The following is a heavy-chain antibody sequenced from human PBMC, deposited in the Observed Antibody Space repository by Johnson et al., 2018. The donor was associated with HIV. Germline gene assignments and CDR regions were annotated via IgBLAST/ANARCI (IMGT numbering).Heavy chain of an antibody. CDR1: GFTFSNAW. D-gene: IGHD3-22*01. CDR3: ARDLGSGYNDAFDI. V-gene: IGHV3-15*05. Sequence: VQLVESGGGLVKPGGSLRLSCAASGFTFSNAWMTWVRQAPGKGLEWVGRIKSKTDGGTTDYVAPVKGRFTISRDDSKNTLYLQMNSLRAEDTALYYCARDLGSGYNDAFDIWGQGTMVTISS. J-gene: IGHJ3*02. CDR2: IKSKTDGGTT.